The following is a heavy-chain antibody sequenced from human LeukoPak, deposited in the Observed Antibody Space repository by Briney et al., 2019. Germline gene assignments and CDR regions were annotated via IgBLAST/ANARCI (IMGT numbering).Heavy chain of an antibody. CDR3: ARDGHCTSSSCLGYYMDV. CDR1: GFTFSSYS. CDR2: ISGSSSPI. Sequence: GGSLRLSCAASGFTFSSYSMNWVRQAPGKGLEWLSYISGSSSPIYYADSVKGRFTISRDNAKSSLYLQLNSLRAKDTAVYYCARDGHCTSSSCLGYYMDVWGKGTTVTVSS. D-gene: IGHD2-15*01. V-gene: IGHV3-48*01. J-gene: IGHJ6*03.